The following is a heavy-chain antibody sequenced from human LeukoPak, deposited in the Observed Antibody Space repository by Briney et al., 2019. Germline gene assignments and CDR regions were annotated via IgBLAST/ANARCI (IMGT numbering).Heavy chain of an antibody. CDR1: GFIFSNCW. CDR3: ATCSTRNAREFQS. Sequence: PGGSLRLSCETSGFIFSNCWMTWVRQAPGKGLEWVANIKTDASEKYYADSVKGRFTISRDNAKMSLHLQMNSLRVEDTAVYYCATCSTRNAREFQSWGQGTLVTVSS. V-gene: IGHV3-7*01. J-gene: IGHJ1*01. D-gene: IGHD2/OR15-2a*01. CDR2: IKTDASEK.